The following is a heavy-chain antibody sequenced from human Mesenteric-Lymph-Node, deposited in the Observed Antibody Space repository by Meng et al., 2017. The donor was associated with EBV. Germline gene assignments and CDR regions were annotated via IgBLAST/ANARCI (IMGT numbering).Heavy chain of an antibody. Sequence: QVHLQQWGAGLLKPSETLSLTCDVYGGSFSGYYWSWIRQPPGKGLEWIGEINHSGSTNYNPSLTSRVTISVDTSKNHFSLKLTSVTAADTAVYYCARAFCGGDCSHFDYWGQGTLVTVSS. D-gene: IGHD2-21*01. J-gene: IGHJ4*02. V-gene: IGHV4-34*01. CDR2: INHSGST. CDR3: ARAFCGGDCSHFDY. CDR1: GGSFSGYY.